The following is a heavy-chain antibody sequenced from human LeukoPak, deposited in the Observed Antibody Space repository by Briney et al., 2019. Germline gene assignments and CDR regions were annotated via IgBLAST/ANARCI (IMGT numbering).Heavy chain of an antibody. CDR3: GRGPGYRSDY. CDR1: GFTFSSYA. D-gene: IGHD5-12*01. V-gene: IGHV3-7*05. CDR2: INRDGSEK. J-gene: IGHJ4*02. Sequence: GGSLRLSCAASGFTFSSYAMTWVRQAPEKGLEWVANINRDGSEKNYVGSVRGRFTISRDNTKNSLYLQMNSLTVEDTAVYYCGRGPGYRSDYWGQGTLVTVSS.